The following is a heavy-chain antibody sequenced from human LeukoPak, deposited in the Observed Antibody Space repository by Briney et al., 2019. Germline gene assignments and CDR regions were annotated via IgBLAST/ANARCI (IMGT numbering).Heavy chain of an antibody. CDR2: IYYSGST. CDR1: GGPISSGGYY. V-gene: IGHV4-31*03. CDR3: ARGTGTTAED. Sequence: SETLSLTCTVSGGPISSGGYYWSWIRQHPGKGLEWIGYIYYSGSTYYNPSLKSRVTISVDTSKNQFSLKLSSVTAADTAVYYCARGTGTTAEDWGQGTLVTVSS. D-gene: IGHD1-7*01. J-gene: IGHJ4*02.